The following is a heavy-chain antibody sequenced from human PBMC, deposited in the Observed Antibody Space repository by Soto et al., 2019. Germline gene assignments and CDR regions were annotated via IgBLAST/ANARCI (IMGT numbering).Heavy chain of an antibody. CDR1: GFTFSTYW. CDR2: IRQDGSDK. Sequence: QLVESGGGLVQPGGSLRLSCVASGFTFSTYWMNWVRQAPGKGLEWVANIRQDGSDKYYVDSVKGRFTISRDNPKNSLYLQMNSLGAEDTALYYCARGYYAMDVWGQGTTVTVSS. J-gene: IGHJ6*02. V-gene: IGHV3-7*01. CDR3: ARGYYAMDV.